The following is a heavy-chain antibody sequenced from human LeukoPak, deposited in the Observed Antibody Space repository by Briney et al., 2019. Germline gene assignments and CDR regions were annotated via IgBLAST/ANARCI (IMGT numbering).Heavy chain of an antibody. J-gene: IGHJ4*02. CDR3: AISGRLGIRFLDYFDY. CDR2: IYPGDSDT. CDR1: GYSFTSYW. V-gene: IGHV5-51*01. D-gene: IGHD7-27*01. Sequence: GESLKISCKGSGYSFTSYWIGWVRQMPGKGLEWMGIIYPGDSDTRYSPSFQGQVTISADKSISTAYLQWSSLKASDTAMYYCAISGRLGIRFLDYFDYWGQGTLVTVSS.